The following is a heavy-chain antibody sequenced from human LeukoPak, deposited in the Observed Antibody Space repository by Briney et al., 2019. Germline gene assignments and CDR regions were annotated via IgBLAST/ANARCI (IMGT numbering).Heavy chain of an antibody. Sequence: SETLSLTCAVYGGSFSGYYWSRIHQPPGKGLEWIGEINHSGSTNYNPSLKSRVTISVDTSKNQFSLKLSSVTAADTAVYYCARGRAIYYYDSSGPNSDAFDIWGQGTMVTVSS. D-gene: IGHD3-22*01. J-gene: IGHJ3*02. V-gene: IGHV4-34*01. CDR3: ARGRAIYYYDSSGPNSDAFDI. CDR1: GGSFSGYY. CDR2: INHSGST.